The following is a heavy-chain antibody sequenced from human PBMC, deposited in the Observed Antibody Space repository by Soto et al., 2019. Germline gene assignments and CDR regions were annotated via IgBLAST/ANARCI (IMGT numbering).Heavy chain of an antibody. CDR2: MNPNSGNT. CDR1: GYTFTSYD. V-gene: IGHV1-8*01. J-gene: IGHJ4*02. D-gene: IGHD6-19*01. CDR3: ARWSGWLFYNFDY. Sequence: ASVKVSCKASGYTFTSYDINWVRQATGQGLEWMGWMNPNSGNTGYAQKFQGRVTMTRDTSTSTVYMELSSLRSEDTAVYYCARWSGWLFYNFDYWGQGTLVTVSS.